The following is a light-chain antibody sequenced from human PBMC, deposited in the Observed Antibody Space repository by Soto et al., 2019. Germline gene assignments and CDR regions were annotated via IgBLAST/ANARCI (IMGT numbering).Light chain of an antibody. Sequence: EIVLTQSPGTLSLSPGERATLSCRASQSVSSSYLAWYQQKPGQAPRLLIYGASSRATGIPDRFSGSGSGTDFTLTISRLEPEDFAVYYCQQYCTFGQGTKVEIK. J-gene: IGKJ1*01. CDR2: GAS. V-gene: IGKV3-20*01. CDR1: QSVSSSY. CDR3: QQYCT.